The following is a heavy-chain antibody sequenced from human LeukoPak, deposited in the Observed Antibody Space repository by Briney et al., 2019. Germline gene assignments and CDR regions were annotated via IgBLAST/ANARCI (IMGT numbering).Heavy chain of an antibody. CDR3: ARESPRSTVTTRFDY. D-gene: IGHD4-17*01. V-gene: IGHV4-31*03. CDR1: GGSISSDGYY. J-gene: IGHJ4*02. Sequence: SETLSLTCSVSGGSISSDGYYWSWIRQLPGKGLEWIGYIYHRGNTHYNPSLKSRITMSVDTSKSQFSLKLSSVTAADAAVYYCARESPRSTVTTRFDYWGQGSLVTVSS. CDR2: IYHRGNT.